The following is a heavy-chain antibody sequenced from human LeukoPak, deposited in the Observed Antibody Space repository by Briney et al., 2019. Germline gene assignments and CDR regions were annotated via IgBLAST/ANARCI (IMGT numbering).Heavy chain of an antibody. CDR1: GGSIIGYY. CDR3: ARVTAAGGGFDY. D-gene: IGHD6-13*01. Sequence: PSETLSLTCAVSGGSIIGYYWSWIRQPPGQGLECIGHIYFSGSTNYNPSLTSRVTISVDTSKNQFSLRLSSVTAADTAVYYCARVTAAGGGFDYWGQGTLVTVSS. V-gene: IGHV4-59*01. J-gene: IGHJ4*02. CDR2: IYFSGST.